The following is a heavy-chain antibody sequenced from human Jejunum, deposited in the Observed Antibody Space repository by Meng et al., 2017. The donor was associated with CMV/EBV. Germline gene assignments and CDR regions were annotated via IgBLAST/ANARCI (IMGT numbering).Heavy chain of an antibody. Sequence: QVRPVESGGCVVQPGGPLRLYCVKSGISFSNSGMHWVRQGPGKGLEWVVCIRNDGSEIYYVDAVKGRFTISRDNSKNTVYLQMDSLRVEDTGIYYCVKDKGRTALDYWGQGSLVTVSS. CDR3: VKDKGRTALDY. V-gene: IGHV3-30*02. J-gene: IGHJ4*02. CDR1: GISFSNSG. CDR2: IRNDGSEI. D-gene: IGHD3-10*01.